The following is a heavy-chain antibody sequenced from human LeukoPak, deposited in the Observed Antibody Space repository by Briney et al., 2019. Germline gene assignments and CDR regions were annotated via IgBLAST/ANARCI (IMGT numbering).Heavy chain of an antibody. CDR2: ISSSSSYI. Sequence: GGSLRLSCAASGFTFSSYSMNWVRQAPGKGLEWVSSISSSSSYIYYADSVKGRFTISRDNAKSSMWLQMNSLRDEDTAVYYCARDQGGVGYWGQGTLVTVSS. CDR3: ARDQGGVGY. D-gene: IGHD3-16*01. CDR1: GFTFSSYS. J-gene: IGHJ4*02. V-gene: IGHV3-21*01.